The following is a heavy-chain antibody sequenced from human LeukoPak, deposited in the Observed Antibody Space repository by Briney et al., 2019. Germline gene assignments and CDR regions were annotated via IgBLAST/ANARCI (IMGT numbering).Heavy chain of an antibody. CDR2: ISAYNGNT. D-gene: IGHD5-24*01. CDR1: GYTFTSYG. V-gene: IGHV1-18*01. CDR3: ARDYARWLQLAYRY. Sequence: ASVKVSCKASGYTFTSYGISRVRQAPGQGLEWMGWISAYNGNTNYAQKLQGRVTMTTDTSTSTAYMELRSLGSDDTAVYYCARDYARWLQLAYRYWGQGTLVTVSS. J-gene: IGHJ4*02.